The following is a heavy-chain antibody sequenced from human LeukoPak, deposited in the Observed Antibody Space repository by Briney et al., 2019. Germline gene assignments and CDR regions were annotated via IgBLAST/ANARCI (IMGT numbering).Heavy chain of an antibody. V-gene: IGHV3-23*01. Sequence: GGSLRLSCAASGFTFSSYAMSWVRQAPGKGLEWASAISGSGGSTYYADSVKGRFTISRDNSKNTLYLQMNSLRAEDTAVYYCAKGGLERRTRDFDYWGQGTLVTVSS. CDR3: AKGGLERRTRDFDY. CDR2: ISGSGGST. J-gene: IGHJ4*02. CDR1: GFTFSSYA. D-gene: IGHD1-1*01.